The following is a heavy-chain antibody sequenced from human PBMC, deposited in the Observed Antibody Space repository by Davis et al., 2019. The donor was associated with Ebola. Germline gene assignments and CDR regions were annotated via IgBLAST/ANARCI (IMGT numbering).Heavy chain of an antibody. CDR2: INAYNGDT. CDR3: ARLNPLGLPEMHYFYMDV. D-gene: IGHD3/OR15-3a*01. Sequence: ASVKVSCKASGYTFRNYGFSWVRQATGQGLQWMGWINAYNGDTKYAQKFQGRVTMTTDPSTSTGYLEVRSLRSDDTAVYYCARLNPLGLPEMHYFYMDVWDRGTAVTVSS. J-gene: IGHJ6*03. V-gene: IGHV1-18*04. CDR1: GYTFRNYG.